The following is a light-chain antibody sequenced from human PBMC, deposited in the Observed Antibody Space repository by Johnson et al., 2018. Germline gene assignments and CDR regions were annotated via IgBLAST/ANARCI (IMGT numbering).Light chain of an antibody. CDR2: ENN. CDR3: GTWDSSLSAGNV. J-gene: IGLJ1*01. V-gene: IGLV1-51*02. CDR1: SSNIGNNY. Sequence: QSVLTQPPSVSAAPGQKVTISCSGSSSNIGNNYVSWYQQLPGTAPKLLIYENNKRPSGIPDRFSGSKSGTSATLGITGLQTGDEADYYCGTWDSSLSAGNVFGTGIKFTVL.